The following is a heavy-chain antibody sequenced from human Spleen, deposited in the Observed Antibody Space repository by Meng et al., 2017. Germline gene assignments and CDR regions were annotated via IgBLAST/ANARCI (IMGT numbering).Heavy chain of an antibody. CDR3: ARDPRSRYSITPRDGMDV. CDR1: GFTFSDYY. CDR2: ISNSGSTI. J-gene: IGHJ6*01. D-gene: IGHD2/OR15-2a*01. V-gene: IGHV3-11*01. Sequence: GESLKISCAASGFTFSDYYMSWIRQAPGKGLEWVSYISNSGSTIYYADSVKGRFTISRDNAKNSLYLQMNSLRAEETAVYYCARDPRSRYSITPRDGMDVWGQGTTVTVSS.